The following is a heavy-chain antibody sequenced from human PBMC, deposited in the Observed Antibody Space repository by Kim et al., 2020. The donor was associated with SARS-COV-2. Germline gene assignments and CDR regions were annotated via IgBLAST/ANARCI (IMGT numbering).Heavy chain of an antibody. V-gene: IGHV1-46*01. Sequence: ASVKVSCKASGYIFTKYYIHWVRQAPGQGLEWMGIINPSGGYTNYAQKFQGRVTMTRDTSTNTVQMELSSLRSEDTAVYYCARDLDGSGNYPYYGMDIWGQGTTVTVSS. J-gene: IGHJ6*02. CDR2: INPSGGYT. CDR1: GYIFTKYY. CDR3: ARDLDGSGNYPYYGMDI. D-gene: IGHD3-10*01.